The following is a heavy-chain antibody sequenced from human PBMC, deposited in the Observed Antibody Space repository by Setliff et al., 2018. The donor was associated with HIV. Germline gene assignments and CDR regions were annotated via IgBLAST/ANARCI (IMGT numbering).Heavy chain of an antibody. CDR1: GGSISRDSFY. CDR3: AGDSGYPSNWFDP. Sequence: PSETLSLTCTVSGGSISRDSFYWGWFRQPPGEDLEWIGSIYYSGTAYYAPSLETRLTISVDTSTNQFSLKLTSVTAADTAMYFCAGDSGYPSNWFDPWGQGILVTVS. J-gene: IGHJ5*02. D-gene: IGHD3-22*01. V-gene: IGHV4-39*02. CDR2: IYYSGTA.